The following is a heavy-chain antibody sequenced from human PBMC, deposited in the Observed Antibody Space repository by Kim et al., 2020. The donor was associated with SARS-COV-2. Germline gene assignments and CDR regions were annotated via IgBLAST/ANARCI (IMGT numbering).Heavy chain of an antibody. CDR2: ISYDGSNK. CDR3: AKDEGSDSSGYYSP. CDR1: GFTFSSYG. V-gene: IGHV3-30*18. Sequence: GGSLRLSCAASGFTFSSYGMHWVRQAPGKGLEWVAVISYDGSNKYYADSVKGRFTISRDNSKNTLYLQMNSLRAEDTAVYYCAKDEGSDSSGYYSPWGQGTLVTVSS. D-gene: IGHD3-22*01. J-gene: IGHJ4*02.